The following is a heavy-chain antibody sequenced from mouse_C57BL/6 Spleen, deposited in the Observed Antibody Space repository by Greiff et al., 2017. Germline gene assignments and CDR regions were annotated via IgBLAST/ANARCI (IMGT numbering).Heavy chain of an antibody. D-gene: IGHD4-1*01. V-gene: IGHV5-4*01. CDR1: GFTFSSYA. Sequence: EVQLVESGGGLVKPGGSLKLSCAASGFTFSSYAMSWVRQTPEKRLEWVATISDGGSYTYYPDNVKGRFTISRDNAKNNLYLQMSHLKSEDTAVYYCARDLGQGYFDYWGQGTTLTVSS. J-gene: IGHJ2*01. CDR2: ISDGGSYT. CDR3: ARDLGQGYFDY.